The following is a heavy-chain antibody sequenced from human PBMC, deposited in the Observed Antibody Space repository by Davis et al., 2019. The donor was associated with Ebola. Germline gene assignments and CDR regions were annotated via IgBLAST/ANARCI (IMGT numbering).Heavy chain of an antibody. D-gene: IGHD1-1*01. V-gene: IGHV1-3*01. CDR3: ARAQFPTTSDH. Sequence: AASVKVSCKASGYTFTSYAMHWVRQAPGQRLEWMGWINAGNGNTKYSQKFQGRVTMTTDTSTNTAYMELRSLRSDDTAVYYCARAQFPTTSDHWGQGTLVAVSS. CDR1: GYTFTSYA. J-gene: IGHJ4*02. CDR2: INAGNGNT.